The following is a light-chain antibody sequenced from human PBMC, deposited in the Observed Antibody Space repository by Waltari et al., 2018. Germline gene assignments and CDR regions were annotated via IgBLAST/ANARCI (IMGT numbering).Light chain of an antibody. J-gene: IGKJ3*01. V-gene: IGKV3-11*01. CDR1: QSVSSY. CDR3: QQRSNWPPAIT. Sequence: EIVLTQSPATLSLSPGERATLSCRASQSVSSYLAWYQQKPGQAPRLLIYDASNRATGTPARFSGSGSGTDFTLTISSLEPEDFAVYYCQQRSNWPPAITFGPGTKVDIK. CDR2: DAS.